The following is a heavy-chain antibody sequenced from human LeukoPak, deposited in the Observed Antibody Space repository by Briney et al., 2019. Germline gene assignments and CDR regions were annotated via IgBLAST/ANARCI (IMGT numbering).Heavy chain of an antibody. J-gene: IGHJ6*03. D-gene: IGHD6-19*01. CDR1: GGSISSGDYY. V-gene: IGHV4-30-4*08. CDR3: ARDRYSSGWYGFGYYYYVDV. Sequence: SETLSLTCTVSGGSISSGDYYWSWIRQPPGKGLEWIGYIYYSGSSYYNPSLKSRVTISVDTSKNQFSLKLSSVTAADTAVYYCARDRYSSGWYGFGYYYYVDVWGKGTTVTVSS. CDR2: IYYSGSS.